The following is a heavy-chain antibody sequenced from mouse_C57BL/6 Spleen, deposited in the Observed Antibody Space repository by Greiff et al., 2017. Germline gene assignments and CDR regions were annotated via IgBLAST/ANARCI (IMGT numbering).Heavy chain of an antibody. CDR3: ARGGLPGAMYY. V-gene: IGHV1-53*01. D-gene: IGHD2-2*01. CDR1: GYTFTSYW. Sequence: VQLQQPGTELVKPGASVKLSCKASGYTFTSYWLHWVKQRPGQGLEWIGNITPSNGGPNYNEKFKSKVTLTVDKSSSTAYMQRSSLTAEDCAVYYCARGGLPGAMYYWGQGTSVTVSA. CDR2: ITPSNGGP. J-gene: IGHJ4*01.